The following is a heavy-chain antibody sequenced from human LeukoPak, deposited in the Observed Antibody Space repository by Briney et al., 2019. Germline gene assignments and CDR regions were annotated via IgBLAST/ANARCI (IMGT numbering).Heavy chain of an antibody. J-gene: IGHJ1*01. Sequence: PGGSLRLSCAASEFTFSSYSMNWVRQAPGKGLEWVSYISSSSSTIYYADSVKGRFTASRDNAKNSLYLQMNSLRAEDTAVYYCAKHIYGVVSIQQWGQGTLVTVSS. CDR2: ISSSSSTI. CDR1: EFTFSSYS. D-gene: IGHD3-3*01. V-gene: IGHV3-48*04. CDR3: AKHIYGVVSIQQ.